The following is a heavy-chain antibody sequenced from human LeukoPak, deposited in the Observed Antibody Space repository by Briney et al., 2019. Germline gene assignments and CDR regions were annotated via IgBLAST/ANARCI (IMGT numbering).Heavy chain of an antibody. CDR2: ISSSGSA. CDR3: ATEPTRTPYYYMDV. D-gene: IGHD1-1*01. Sequence: SETLSLTCTVSGGSISNYYWNWIRQPAGKGLEWIGRISSSGSANYIPSLKSRVALSVDTSKNQLSLILNSVTAADTAVFYCATEPTRTPYYYMDVWGTGTTVIVSS. V-gene: IGHV4-4*07. CDR1: GGSISNYY. J-gene: IGHJ6*03.